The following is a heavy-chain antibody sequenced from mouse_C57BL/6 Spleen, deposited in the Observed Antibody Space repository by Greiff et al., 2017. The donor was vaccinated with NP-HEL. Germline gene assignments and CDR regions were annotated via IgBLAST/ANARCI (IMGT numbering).Heavy chain of an antibody. CDR2: IRNKANGYTT. J-gene: IGHJ1*03. V-gene: IGHV7-3*01. Sequence: EVQRVESGGGLVQPGGSLSLSCAASGFTFTDYYMSWVRQPPGKALEWLGFIRNKANGYTTEYSASVKGRFTISRDNSQSILYLQMNALRAEDSATYYCARPSMVLWYFDVWGTGTTVTVSS. CDR3: ARPSMVLWYFDV. D-gene: IGHD1-1*02. CDR1: GFTFTDYY.